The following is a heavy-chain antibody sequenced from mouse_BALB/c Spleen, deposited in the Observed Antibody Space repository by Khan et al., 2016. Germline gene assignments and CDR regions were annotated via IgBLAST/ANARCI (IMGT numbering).Heavy chain of an antibody. D-gene: IGHD1-2*01. J-gene: IGHJ2*01. CDR1: GFAFSNYG. CDR2: INSNGGPT. CDR3: ARFSGWTYYFDY. V-gene: IGHV5-6-3*01. Sequence: EVELVVSGGGLVQPGGSLKLSCAASGFAFSNYGMSWIRQTPDKRLELVATINSNGGPTYYPDSVKGRFAISRDNAKNTLFLQINSLKSEDTALYFWARFSGWTYYFDYWGQGTTLTVSS.